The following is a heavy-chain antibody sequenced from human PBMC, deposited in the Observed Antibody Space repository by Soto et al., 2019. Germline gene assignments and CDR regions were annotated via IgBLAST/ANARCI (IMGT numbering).Heavy chain of an antibody. Sequence: GASVKVSCKASGYTFTAYYIHWVRQAPGQGLEWMGWINPNSGGTNYAQKFQGRVTMTRDTSISTAYMELSRLRSDDTAVYYCARDLSVAATPGHSLYSGMDVWGQGTTVTVS. J-gene: IGHJ6*02. CDR1: GYTFTAYY. CDR2: INPNSGGT. D-gene: IGHD2-15*01. V-gene: IGHV1-2*02. CDR3: ARDLSVAATPGHSLYSGMDV.